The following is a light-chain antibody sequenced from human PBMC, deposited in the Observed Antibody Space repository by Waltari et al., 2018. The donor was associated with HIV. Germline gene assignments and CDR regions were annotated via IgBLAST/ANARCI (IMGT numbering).Light chain of an antibody. Sequence: EIVITQSPATLPVSPGERATLSCRASQSVSSYLARYQQKPGQAPRLLIYGASTRATGIPARFSGSGSGTEFTLTISSLQSEDFAVYYCQQYNNWPRTFGQGTKVEIK. CDR3: QQYNNWPRT. V-gene: IGKV3-15*01. CDR2: GAS. CDR1: QSVSSY. J-gene: IGKJ1*01.